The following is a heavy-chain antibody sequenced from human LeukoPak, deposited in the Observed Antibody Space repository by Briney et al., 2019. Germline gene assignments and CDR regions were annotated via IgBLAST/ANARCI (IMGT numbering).Heavy chain of an antibody. CDR1: GGSFSLYS. CDR2: INHSGST. J-gene: IGHJ4*02. D-gene: IGHD2-2*01. Sequence: NPSETLSLTCAVYGGSFSLYSWSWIRQPPGKGLEWIGEINHSGSTNYNPSLKSRVTISVDTSKKQFSLKLSSVTAADTAVYYCASPYCSSTWCSVYFDYWGQGTLVTVSS. CDR3: ASPYCSSTWCSVYFDY. V-gene: IGHV4-34*01.